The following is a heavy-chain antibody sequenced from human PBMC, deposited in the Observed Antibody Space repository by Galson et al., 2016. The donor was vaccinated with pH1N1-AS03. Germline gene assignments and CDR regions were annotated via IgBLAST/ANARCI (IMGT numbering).Heavy chain of an antibody. CDR1: GFTLTNHP. V-gene: IGHV3-30*14. J-gene: IGHJ3*02. D-gene: IGHD3/OR15-3a*01. CDR2: LSYDDTYK. Sequence: SLRLSCAASGFTLTNHPLHWVRQAPGKGLEWVAVLSYDDTYKYYAESVKGRFSIFRDMSDNTLYLQMGSLRPEDTAIYFCARGLQKPSQLWLLAPFVIWGQGTMVSVSS. CDR3: ARGLQKPSQLWLLAPFVI.